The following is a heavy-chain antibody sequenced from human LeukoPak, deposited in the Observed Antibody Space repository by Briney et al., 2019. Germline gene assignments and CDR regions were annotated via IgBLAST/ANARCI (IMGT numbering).Heavy chain of an antibody. D-gene: IGHD2-15*01. V-gene: IGHV3-15*01. CDR2: IKSKTDGGTT. CDR1: GFTFSNAW. Sequence: GGSLRLSCAASGFTFSNAWMSWVRQAPGKGLEWVGRIKSKTDGGTTDYAAPVKGRFTISSDDSKNTLYLQMNSLKTEDTAVYYCTTGTVVVVAATHGNNWFDPWGQGTLVTVSS. CDR3: TTGTVVVVAATHGNNWFDP. J-gene: IGHJ5*02.